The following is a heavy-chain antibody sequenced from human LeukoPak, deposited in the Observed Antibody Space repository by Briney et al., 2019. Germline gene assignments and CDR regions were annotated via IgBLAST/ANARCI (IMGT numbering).Heavy chain of an antibody. CDR2: IYYSGNT. Sequence: NSSETLSFTCTVSGGSISFHYWSWIRQPPGKALEWLGYIYYSGNTNYNPSLKSRITMSLDTSKNQFSLKLSSVTAADTAVYYCARENRGVQGVLSSRGPDYNYNAMDVWGQGTTVTVSS. J-gene: IGHJ6*02. CDR3: ARENRGVQGVLSSRGPDYNYNAMDV. D-gene: IGHD3-10*01. CDR1: GGSISFHY. V-gene: IGHV4-59*11.